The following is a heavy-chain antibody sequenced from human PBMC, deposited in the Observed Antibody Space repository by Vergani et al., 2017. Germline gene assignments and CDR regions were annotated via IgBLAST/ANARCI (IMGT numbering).Heavy chain of an antibody. J-gene: IGHJ6*02. Sequence: EVQLLESGGGLVQPGGSLRLSCAASGFTFSSYAMSWVRQAPGQGLEWVSAISGSGGSTYYADSVKGRFTISRDNSKNTLYLQMNSLRAEDTAVYYCAKDLFELLWFGGVYYYYGMDVWGQGTTVTVSS. D-gene: IGHD3-10*01. CDR2: ISGSGGST. CDR3: AKDLFELLWFGGVYYYYGMDV. V-gene: IGHV3-23*01. CDR1: GFTFSSYA.